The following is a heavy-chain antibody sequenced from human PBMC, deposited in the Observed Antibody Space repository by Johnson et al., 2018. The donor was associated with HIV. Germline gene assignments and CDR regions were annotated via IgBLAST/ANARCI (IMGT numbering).Heavy chain of an antibody. V-gene: IGHV3-49*04. D-gene: IGHD3-9*01. Sequence: VQLVESGGGLVQPGRSLRLSCTASGFTFGDYAMSWVRQAPGKGLEWVGFIRSKAYGGTTEYAASVKGRFTISRDDSKNTLYLQMNSLKTEDTAVYYCTTAGLRYFDWFTGAFDIWGQGTMVTVSS. CDR2: IRSKAYGGTT. J-gene: IGHJ3*02. CDR3: TTAGLRYFDWFTGAFDI. CDR1: GFTFGDYA.